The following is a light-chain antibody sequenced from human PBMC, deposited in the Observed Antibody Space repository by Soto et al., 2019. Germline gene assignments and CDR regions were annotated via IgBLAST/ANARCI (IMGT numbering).Light chain of an antibody. V-gene: IGKV3-15*01. CDR2: DTS. CDR1: QGISSA. CDR3: QQYYNLPPIT. Sequence: MTQSPSSLSASVGDRVTITCRSSQGISSAVAWYQQKPGQAPRLVIYDTSTRATGIPARFSGSGSGTEFTLTISSLQSEDFAVYYCQQYYNLPPITFGQGGRLEI. J-gene: IGKJ5*01.